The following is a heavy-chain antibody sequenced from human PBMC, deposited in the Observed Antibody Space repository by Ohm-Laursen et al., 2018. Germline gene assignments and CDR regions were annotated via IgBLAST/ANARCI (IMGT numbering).Heavy chain of an antibody. D-gene: IGHD3-3*01. CDR3: AKSGGDDFWSGSAYHYGMDV. J-gene: IGHJ6*02. V-gene: IGHV4-4*07. Sequence: SDTLSLTCTVSGGSISTYYWTWIRQPAGKGLEWIGRLDTGGSTNYNPSLKSRVTMSVDSSKNQFSLKLSSVTAADTAVYYCAKSGGDDFWSGSAYHYGMDVWGQGTTVTVSS. CDR1: GGSISTYY. CDR2: LDTGGST.